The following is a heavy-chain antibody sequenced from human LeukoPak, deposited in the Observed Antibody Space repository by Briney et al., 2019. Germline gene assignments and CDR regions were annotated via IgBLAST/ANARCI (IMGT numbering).Heavy chain of an antibody. D-gene: IGHD3-16*01. Sequence: QPGGSLRLSCAASGFTVSSNYMSWVRQAPGKGLEWASVIYSGGSTYYADSVKGRFTISRDNSKNTLYLQMNSLRAEDTAVYYCARGLNPYYYYMDVWGKGTTVTISS. CDR2: IYSGGST. V-gene: IGHV3-66*01. CDR3: ARGLNPYYYYMDV. J-gene: IGHJ6*03. CDR1: GFTVSSNY.